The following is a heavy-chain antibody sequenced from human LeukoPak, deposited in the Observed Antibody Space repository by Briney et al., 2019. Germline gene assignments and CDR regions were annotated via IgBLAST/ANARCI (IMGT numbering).Heavy chain of an antibody. CDR2: ISGSGGHT. V-gene: IGHV3-23*01. CDR1: GFTFSSYA. D-gene: IGHD3-3*01. Sequence: PGGSLSLSCAASGFTFSSYAMSWVRQAPGKGLEWVSAISGSGGHTYYADSVKGRFTISRDNSKNTLYLQMNSLRAEDTAVYYCAKDRTLPAIFGVPLRPGGAFDIWGQGTMVTVSS. J-gene: IGHJ3*02. CDR3: AKDRTLPAIFGVPLRPGGAFDI.